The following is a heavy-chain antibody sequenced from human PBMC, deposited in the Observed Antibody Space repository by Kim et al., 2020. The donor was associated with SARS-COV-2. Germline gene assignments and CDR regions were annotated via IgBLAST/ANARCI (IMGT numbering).Heavy chain of an antibody. J-gene: IGHJ4*02. Sequence: TYYADSVKGRVTISSDKSNNTLYLHMNSLRVEDTAVYYCSKGVANGGFDYWGQGTQVTVSS. D-gene: IGHD2-8*01. CDR2: T. V-gene: IGHV3-23*01. CDR3: SKGVANGGFDY.